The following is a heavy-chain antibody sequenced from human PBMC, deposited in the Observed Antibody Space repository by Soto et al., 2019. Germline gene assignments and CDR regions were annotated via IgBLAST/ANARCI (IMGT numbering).Heavy chain of an antibody. Sequence: ASVKVSCKASGGTFSSYAISWVRQAPGQGLEWMGGIIPIFGTANYAQKFQGRVTITADESTSTAYMELSSLRSEDTAVYYCARSTVTTFRNDYWGQGTLVTVSS. CDR2: IIPIFGTA. J-gene: IGHJ4*02. D-gene: IGHD4-17*01. CDR3: ARSTVTTFRNDY. V-gene: IGHV1-69*13. CDR1: GGTFSSYA.